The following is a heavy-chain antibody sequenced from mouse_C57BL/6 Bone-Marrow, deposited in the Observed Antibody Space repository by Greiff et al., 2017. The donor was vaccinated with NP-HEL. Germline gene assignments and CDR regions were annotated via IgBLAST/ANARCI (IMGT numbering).Heavy chain of an antibody. V-gene: IGHV5-9-1*02. D-gene: IGHD2-2*01. Sequence: DVMLVESGESLVKPGGSLKLSCAASGFTFSSYAMSWVRQTPEKRLEWVAYISSGGDYIYYADTVKGRFTISRDNARNTLYLQMSSLKSEDTAMYYGTSPMVTTAYWYFDVWGTGTTVTVSS. J-gene: IGHJ1*03. CDR2: ISSGGDYI. CDR3: TSPMVTTAYWYFDV. CDR1: GFTFSSYA.